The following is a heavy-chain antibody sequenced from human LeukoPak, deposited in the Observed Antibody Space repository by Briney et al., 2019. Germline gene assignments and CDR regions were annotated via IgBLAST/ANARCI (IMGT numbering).Heavy chain of an antibody. D-gene: IGHD6-13*01. J-gene: IGHJ5*02. CDR3: ARARIAAAGTWVRCWFDP. V-gene: IGHV4-59*01. Sequence: SETLSLTCTVSGGSISGYYWSWIRQPPGKGLECIGYIYYSGSTNYNPSLMSRVTISVDTSKNQFSLKLSSVTAADTAVYYCARARIAAAGTWVRCWFDPWGQGTLVTVSS. CDR2: IYYSGST. CDR1: GGSISGYY.